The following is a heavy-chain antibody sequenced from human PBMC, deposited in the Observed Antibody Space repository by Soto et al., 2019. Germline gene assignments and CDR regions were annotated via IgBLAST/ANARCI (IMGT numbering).Heavy chain of an antibody. CDR3: ARATSGDAY. J-gene: IGHJ4*02. D-gene: IGHD1-26*01. CDR2: IKQDGSEK. CDR1: GFAFSGYW. Sequence: EVQLVESGGDLVQPGGSLRLSCAASGFAFSGYWMSWVRQAPGKGLEGVADIKQDGSEKYYVDSVKGRFTISRDNAKNSLHLHMNSLRVEEMAVYYCARATSGDAYWGQGTRVTVSS. V-gene: IGHV3-7*01.